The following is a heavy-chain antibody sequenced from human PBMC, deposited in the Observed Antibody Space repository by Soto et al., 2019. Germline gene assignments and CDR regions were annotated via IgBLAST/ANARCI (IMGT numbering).Heavy chain of an antibody. D-gene: IGHD3-10*01. CDR3: ARGGMVRGVISYYYGMDV. V-gene: IGHV3-13*01. Sequence: EVQLVESGGGLVQPGGSLRLSCAASGFTFSSYDMHWVRQATGKGLEWVSAIGTAGDTYYPGSVKGRFTISRENAKNSLYLERNRMRAEATAVYYCARGGMVRGVISYYYGMDVWGQGTTVTVSS. J-gene: IGHJ6*02. CDR1: GFTFSSYD. CDR2: IGTAGDT.